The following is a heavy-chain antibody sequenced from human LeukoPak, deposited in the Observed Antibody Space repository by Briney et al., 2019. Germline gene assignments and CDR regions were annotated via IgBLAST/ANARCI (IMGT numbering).Heavy chain of an antibody. CDR2: ISWNSGSI. CDR3: AKGKYSNYYDSSGYIDY. CDR1: GFTFDDYA. D-gene: IGHD3-22*01. Sequence: GGSLRLSCAASGFTFDDYAMHWVRQAPGKGLEWVSGISWNSGSIGYADSVKGRFTISRDNAKNSLYLQMNSLRAEDTALYYCAKGKYSNYYDSSGYIDYRGQGTLVTVSS. V-gene: IGHV3-9*01. J-gene: IGHJ4*02.